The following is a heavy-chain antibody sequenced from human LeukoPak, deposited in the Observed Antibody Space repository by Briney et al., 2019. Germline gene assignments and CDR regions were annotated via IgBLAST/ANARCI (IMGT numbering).Heavy chain of an antibody. CDR3: ARGRRRFGELPHFDY. CDR1: GGSFSGYY. D-gene: IGHD3-10*01. V-gene: IGHV4-34*01. J-gene: IGHJ4*02. Sequence: PSETLSLTCAVYGGSFSGYYWSWIRQPTGKGLEWIGEINHSGSTNYNPSLKSRVTISVDTSKNQFSLKLSSVTDADTAVYYCARGRRRFGELPHFDYWGQGTLVTVSS. CDR2: INHSGST.